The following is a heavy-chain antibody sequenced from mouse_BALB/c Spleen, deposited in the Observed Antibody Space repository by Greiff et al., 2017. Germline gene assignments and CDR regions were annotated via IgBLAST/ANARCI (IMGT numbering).Heavy chain of an antibody. CDR3: AHYDGLSFDY. J-gene: IGHJ2*01. V-gene: IGHV1S29*02. D-gene: IGHD1-2*01. Sequence: EVKLMESGPELVKPGASVKISCKASGYTFTDYNMHWVKQSHGKSLEWIGYIYPYNGGTGYNQKFKSKATLTVDNSSSTAYMELRSLTSEDSAVYYCAHYDGLSFDYWGQGTTLTVSS. CDR2: IYPYNGGT. CDR1: GYTFTDYN.